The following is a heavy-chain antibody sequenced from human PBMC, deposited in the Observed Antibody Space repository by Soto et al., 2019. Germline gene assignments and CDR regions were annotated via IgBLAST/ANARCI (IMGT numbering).Heavy chain of an antibody. D-gene: IGHD3-22*01. Sequence: SETLSLTCAVSGYSISSGYYWGWIRQPPGKGLEWIGSIYHSGSTYYNPSLKSRVTISVDTSKNQFSLKLSSVTAADTAVYYCARDQGVLTYYYASSAVGAFDIWGQGTMVTVSS. CDR3: ARDQGVLTYYYASSAVGAFDI. V-gene: IGHV4-38-2*02. CDR2: IYHSGST. CDR1: GYSISSGYY. J-gene: IGHJ3*02.